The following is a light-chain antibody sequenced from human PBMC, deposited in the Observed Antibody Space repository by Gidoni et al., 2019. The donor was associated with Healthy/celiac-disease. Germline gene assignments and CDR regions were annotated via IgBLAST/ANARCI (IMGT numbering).Light chain of an antibody. CDR2: DAS. CDR3: QQRSKWPMT. J-gene: IGKJ1*01. CDR1: QSVISY. Sequence: EIVLTQSPATLSLSPGERATLSCRASQSVISYLTWYQQKPGQAPRLLIYDASNRATGIPARFSGSGSGTDFTRTISSLEPEDFAVYYCQQRSKWPMTFGQGTKVEIK. V-gene: IGKV3-11*01.